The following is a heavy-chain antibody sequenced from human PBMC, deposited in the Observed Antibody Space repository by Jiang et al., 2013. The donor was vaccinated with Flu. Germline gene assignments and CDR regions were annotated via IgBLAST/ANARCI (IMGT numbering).Heavy chain of an antibody. CDR3: ARDRAMVRGVIIDY. CDR2: K. D-gene: IGHD3-10*01. Sequence: KYYADSVKGRFTISRDNPKNTLYLQMNSLRAEDTAVYYCARDRAMVRGVIIDYWGQGTLVTVSS. J-gene: IGHJ4*02. V-gene: IGHV3-30*01.